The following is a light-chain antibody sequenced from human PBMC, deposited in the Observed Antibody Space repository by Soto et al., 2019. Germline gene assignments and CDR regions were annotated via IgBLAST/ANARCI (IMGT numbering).Light chain of an antibody. CDR3: QQYYSPPWT. Sequence: DIVMTQSPDSLAVSLGARATINCKSSQSVLYSSNNKHYLAWYQQKPGQPPKLLIYWASTRESGVPDRFSGSGSGTDFTLTISSLQAEDVAVYYYQQYYSPPWTFDQGTKVEIK. V-gene: IGKV4-1*01. CDR2: WAS. CDR1: QSVLYSSNNKHY. J-gene: IGKJ1*01.